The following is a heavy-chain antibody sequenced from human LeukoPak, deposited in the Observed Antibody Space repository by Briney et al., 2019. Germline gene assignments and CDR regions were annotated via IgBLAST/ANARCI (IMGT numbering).Heavy chain of an antibody. Sequence: PGGSLRLSCAASEFTFSSYNMNWVRQAPGKGLEWVSSISSSSSSIYYADSVKGRFTISRDNAKNSLYLQMNSLRAEDTAVYYCASMIAVAEFDYWGQGTLVTVSS. J-gene: IGHJ4*02. CDR3: ASMIAVAEFDY. CDR1: EFTFSSYN. CDR2: ISSSSSSI. D-gene: IGHD3-22*01. V-gene: IGHV3-21*01.